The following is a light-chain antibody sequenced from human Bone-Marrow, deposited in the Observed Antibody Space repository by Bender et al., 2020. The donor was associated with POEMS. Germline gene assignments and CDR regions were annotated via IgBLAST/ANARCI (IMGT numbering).Light chain of an antibody. J-gene: IGLJ3*02. CDR1: SSNIGGNT. Sequence: QSVLTQPPSASGTPGQRVIISCSGGSSNIGGNTVNWYQQFPGTAPRLLIYDDDQRPSGVPDRFSGSKSCTSAPLAISWLQSEDEATYYCAAWDDSLNGPEVFGGGTKLTVL. CDR2: DDD. V-gene: IGLV1-44*01. CDR3: AAWDDSLNGPEV.